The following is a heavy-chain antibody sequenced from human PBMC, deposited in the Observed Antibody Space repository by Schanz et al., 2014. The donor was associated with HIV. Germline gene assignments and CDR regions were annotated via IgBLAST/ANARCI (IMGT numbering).Heavy chain of an antibody. CDR1: GFTFSNYA. D-gene: IGHD3-22*01. V-gene: IGHV3-23*01. CDR3: VKAAFYYDSSGTY. Sequence: EVQLLESGGGLVQPGGSLRLSCAASGFTFSNYAMTWVRQAPGKGLEWVSGISISGHSTYYADSVKGRFTISRDISKNTLYLQMSSLRAEDTAVYYCVKAAFYYDSSGTYWGQGTLVTVSS. J-gene: IGHJ4*02. CDR2: ISISGHST.